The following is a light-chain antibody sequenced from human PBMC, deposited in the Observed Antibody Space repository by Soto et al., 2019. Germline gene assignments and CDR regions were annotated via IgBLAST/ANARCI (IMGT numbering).Light chain of an antibody. J-gene: IGLJ1*01. CDR2: EVS. CDR1: SSDVGAYDY. CDR3: SSYTTSSTRV. V-gene: IGLV2-14*03. Sequence: QSVLTQPASVSGSPGQSITISCTGTSSDVGAYDYVSWYQQHPDKAPKLMIYEVSYRPSGVSNRFPGSKSVNTATLTISGLQAEDEADYYCSSYTTSSTRVFGTGTKLTVL.